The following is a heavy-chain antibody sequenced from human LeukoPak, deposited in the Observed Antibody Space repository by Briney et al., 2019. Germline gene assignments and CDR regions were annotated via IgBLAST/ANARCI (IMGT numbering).Heavy chain of an antibody. J-gene: IGHJ4*02. Sequence: GGSLRLSCAASGLTVSSNCMSWVRQAPGKGLEWVSFIYSGGNTYYADSVKGRFTISRDNSKNTVHLQMDSLRAEDTAMYYCARRAGDYSHPYDYWGQGTLVTVSS. CDR1: GLTVSSNC. CDR2: IYSGGNT. V-gene: IGHV3-53*01. CDR3: ARRAGDYSHPYDY. D-gene: IGHD3-22*01.